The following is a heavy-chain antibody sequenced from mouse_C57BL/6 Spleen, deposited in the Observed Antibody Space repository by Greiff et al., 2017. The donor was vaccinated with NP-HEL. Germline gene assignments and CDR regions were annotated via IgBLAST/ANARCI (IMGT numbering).Heavy chain of an antibody. CDR3: ASAQLAY. J-gene: IGHJ3*01. Sequence: QVQLKESGPGLVAPSQSLSIPCTVSGFSLTSYGVDWVLPSPGMGLEWLGVIWGVGSTNYNSALKSRLSISKDNSKSQVFLKMNSLQTDDTAMYYCASAQLAYWGQGTLVTVSA. V-gene: IGHV2-6*01. CDR2: IWGVGST. CDR1: GFSLTSYG.